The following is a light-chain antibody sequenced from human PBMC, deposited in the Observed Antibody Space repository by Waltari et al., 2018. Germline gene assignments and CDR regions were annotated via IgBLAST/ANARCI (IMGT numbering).Light chain of an antibody. Sequence: QSGPTQPPSVSGSPGQSVTISCTGSASDVGHYNYVAWYQQHPGKAPKVLIYGFSSRPAGVSVRFSGSRSGNTASLTISGLQPEDEADYYCSSYTPSTTWVFGGGTRLTVL. CDR1: ASDVGHYNY. CDR2: GFS. J-gene: IGLJ3*02. CDR3: SSYTPSTTWV. V-gene: IGLV2-14*03.